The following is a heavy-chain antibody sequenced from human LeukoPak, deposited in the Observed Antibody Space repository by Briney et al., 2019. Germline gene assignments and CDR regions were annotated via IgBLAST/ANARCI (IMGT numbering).Heavy chain of an antibody. D-gene: IGHD6-13*01. CDR2: IYYSGST. J-gene: IGHJ4*02. V-gene: IGHV4-39*01. CDR3: ARRVGLWGSSSWYNYFDY. CDR1: GGSISSSSYC. Sequence: PSETLSLTCIVSGGSISSSSYCWGWIRQPPGKGREWIGSIYYSGSTYYNPSLKSRVTISVDTSKNQFSLKLSSVTAADTAVYYCARRVGLWGSSSWYNYFDYWGQGTLVTVSS.